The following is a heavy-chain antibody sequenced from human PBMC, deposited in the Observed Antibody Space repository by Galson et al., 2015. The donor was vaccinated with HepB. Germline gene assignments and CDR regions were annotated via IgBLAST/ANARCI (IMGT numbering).Heavy chain of an antibody. CDR3: ASQKVYCSGSYTYYYYGLDV. J-gene: IGHJ6*02. D-gene: IGHD3-10*01. CDR1: GGTFSSYA. CDR2: IIPILGIA. V-gene: IGHV1-69*04. Sequence: SVTVSCKASGGTFSSYAISWVRQAPGQGLEWRGRIIPILGIANSAQKFQGRVTITAAKSTSTAYMELSRLRSEDTAVYYCASQKVYCSGSYTYYYYGLDVWGQGTTVTVSS.